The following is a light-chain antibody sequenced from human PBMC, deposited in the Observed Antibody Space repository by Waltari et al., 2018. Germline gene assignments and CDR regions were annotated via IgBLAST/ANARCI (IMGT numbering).Light chain of an antibody. Sequence: QSALTQPPSVSGSPGQSVTISCAGSHSDVGGYNYVSWYQQHPGKAPKLIIYDVTKRPSGVPDLFSGSKSGNTASLTVSGLQVEEEADYYCSSYGGSNNLVFGAGTKLTVL. J-gene: IGLJ2*01. V-gene: IGLV2-8*01. CDR2: DVT. CDR1: HSDVGGYNY. CDR3: SSYGGSNNLV.